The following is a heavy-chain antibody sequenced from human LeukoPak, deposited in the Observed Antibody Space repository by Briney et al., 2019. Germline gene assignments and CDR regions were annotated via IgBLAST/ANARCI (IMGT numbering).Heavy chain of an antibody. CDR3: ARGRGGIIAVAAPRAEYFQH. CDR2: ISAYNGNT. Sequence: AASVKVSCKASGYTFTSYGISWVRQAPGQGLEWMGWISAYNGNTNYAQKLQGRVTMTTDTSTSTAYMELRSLRSDDTAVYYCARGRGGIIAVAAPRAEYFQHWGQGTLVTVSS. D-gene: IGHD6-19*01. V-gene: IGHV1-18*01. J-gene: IGHJ1*01. CDR1: GYTFTSYG.